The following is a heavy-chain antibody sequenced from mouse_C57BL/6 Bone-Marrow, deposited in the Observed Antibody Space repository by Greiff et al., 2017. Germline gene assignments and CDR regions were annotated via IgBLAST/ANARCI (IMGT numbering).Heavy chain of an antibody. Sequence: VQLQQSGPELVKPGASVKMSCKASGYTFTDYNMHWVKQSHGKSLEWIGYINPNNGGTSYNQKFKGKATLTVNKSSSTAYMELRSLTSEDSAVYYCASLNWENFDYWGQGTTLTVSS. D-gene: IGHD4-1*01. CDR3: ASLNWENFDY. V-gene: IGHV1-22*01. CDR1: GYTFTDYN. CDR2: INPNNGGT. J-gene: IGHJ2*01.